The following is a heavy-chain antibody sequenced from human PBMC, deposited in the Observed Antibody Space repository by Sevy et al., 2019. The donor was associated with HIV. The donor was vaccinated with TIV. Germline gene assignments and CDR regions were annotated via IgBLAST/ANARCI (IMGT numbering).Heavy chain of an antibody. V-gene: IGHV3-48*01. CDR3: ASQRGCCDRMYYFDY. D-gene: IGHD2-15*01. J-gene: IGHJ4*02. CDR2: MSNTGSTI. Sequence: GGSLRLSCAASGFSFSIYSMNWVRQAPGRGLEWVSYMSNTGSTIQYADSVKGRFTISRDNAKNSLYLQMNSLRAEDTAVYYSASQRGCCDRMYYFDYWGQGTLVTVSS. CDR1: GFSFSIYS.